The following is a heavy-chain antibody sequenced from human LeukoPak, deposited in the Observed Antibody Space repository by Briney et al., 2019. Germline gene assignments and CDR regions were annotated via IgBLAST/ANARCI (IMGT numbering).Heavy chain of an antibody. J-gene: IGHJ6*02. V-gene: IGHV3-7*01. CDR1: RLTFNSNA. D-gene: IGHD3-10*01. CDR2: IKQDGSEK. Sequence: GGSLRLSCVVSRLTFNSNAMYWVRQAPGKGLEWVANIKQDGSEKYYVDSVKGRFTISRDNAKNPLYLQMNSLRAEDTAVYYCARYGSGSYTPYYGMDVWGQGTTVTVSS. CDR3: ARYGSGSYTPYYGMDV.